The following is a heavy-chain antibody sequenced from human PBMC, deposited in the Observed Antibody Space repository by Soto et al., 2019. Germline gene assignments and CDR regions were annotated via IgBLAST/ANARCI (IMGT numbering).Heavy chain of an antibody. CDR2: ISSSSSYT. V-gene: IGHV3-11*03. Sequence: GKGLEWVSYISSSSSYTNYADSVKGRFTISRHNAKNSLYLQMNSLRAEDTAVYYCARLRAGYSGYDFGFHSWGQGTPVTVSS. CDR3: ARLRAGYSGYDFGFHS. J-gene: IGHJ4*02. D-gene: IGHD5-12*01.